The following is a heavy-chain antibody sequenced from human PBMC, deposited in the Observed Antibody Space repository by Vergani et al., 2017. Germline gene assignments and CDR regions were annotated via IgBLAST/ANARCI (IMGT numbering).Heavy chain of an antibody. CDR2: INPIDSKI. J-gene: IGHJ4*02. D-gene: IGHD2-21*01. Sequence: EVMLVQSGAEVKKPGESLKISCKYSESSFISNEIAWVRQMSGKGLQWMGNINPIDSKITYSPSFQGQAIMSLDNSITTAYLQGRSLKASDTAIYYCTRHVPCGDGACLHFDHWGQGTQVTVSS. CDR1: ESSFISNE. V-gene: IGHV5-51*01. CDR3: TRHVPCGDGACLHFDH.